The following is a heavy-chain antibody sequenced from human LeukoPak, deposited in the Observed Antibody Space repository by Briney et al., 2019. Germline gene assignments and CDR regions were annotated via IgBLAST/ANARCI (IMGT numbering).Heavy chain of an antibody. CDR1: GFTFSSYA. CDR3: AKDVALIQLWLNPILDY. J-gene: IGHJ4*02. D-gene: IGHD5-18*01. V-gene: IGHV3-23*01. CDR2: IRGSGGST. Sequence: PGGSLRLYCDASGFTFSSYAMSLVRHAPGKGLEWVSAIRGSGGSTYYADSVKGRFTISSDNSKNTLYLQMNSLRAEDTAVYYCAKDVALIQLWLNPILDYWGQGTLVTVSS.